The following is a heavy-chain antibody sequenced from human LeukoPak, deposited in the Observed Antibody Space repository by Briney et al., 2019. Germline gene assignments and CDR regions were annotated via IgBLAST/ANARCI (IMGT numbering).Heavy chain of an antibody. V-gene: IGHV4-59*01. CDR1: GCSISTYY. Sequence: PSETLSLTCTVSGCSISTYYWSWIRQPPGKGLEWIGYIYYSGNTNYNPSLKTRVTISIDTSKNQFFLRLRSVTAADTAVYYCARVGEGCFDHWGQGTLATVSS. CDR3: ARVGEGCFDH. CDR2: IYYSGNT. J-gene: IGHJ4*02.